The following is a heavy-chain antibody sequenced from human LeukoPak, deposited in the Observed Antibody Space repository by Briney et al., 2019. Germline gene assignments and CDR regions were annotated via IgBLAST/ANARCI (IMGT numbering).Heavy chain of an antibody. V-gene: IGHV3-21*01. CDR3: ARGMQLWYTDY. J-gene: IGHJ4*02. CDR2: ISGSSSYI. CDR1: GFTFSSYT. D-gene: IGHD5-18*01. Sequence: GGSLRLSCAASGFTFSSYTMNWVRQAPGKGLEWVASISGSSSYIYYADSVKGRFTISRDNAKNSLYLQMNSLRAEDTAVYYCARGMQLWYTDYWGQGTLVTVSS.